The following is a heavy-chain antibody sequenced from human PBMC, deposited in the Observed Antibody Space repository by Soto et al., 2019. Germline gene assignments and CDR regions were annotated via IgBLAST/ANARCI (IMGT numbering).Heavy chain of an antibody. CDR2: VHYSGTI. CDR3: VRGADRYKCGF. V-gene: IGHV4-31*03. D-gene: IGHD2-21*02. Sequence: QGQVQESGPGLVKPSQTLSLTCTVSGDSIINGIYYWTWIRQHPGKGLEWIGHVHYSGTIYYSPSLRSRVTMSVDTSKNQVSLELSSLTVADTAVYYCVRGADRYKCGFWGQGTLVTVSS. CDR1: GDSIINGIYY. J-gene: IGHJ4*02.